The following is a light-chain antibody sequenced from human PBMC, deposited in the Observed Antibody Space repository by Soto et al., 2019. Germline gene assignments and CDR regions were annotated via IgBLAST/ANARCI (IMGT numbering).Light chain of an antibody. Sequence: QSALTQAASVSGSPGQSITISCTGTSSDVGAYDYVTWYQQHPGKAPKVMIYKVSNRPSGVSNRFSGSKSGNTASLTISGLHAEYEADYYCSSYTTGSLVVFGGGTKLTVL. J-gene: IGLJ2*01. CDR2: KVS. CDR3: SSYTTGSLVV. V-gene: IGLV2-14*01. CDR1: SSDVGAYDY.